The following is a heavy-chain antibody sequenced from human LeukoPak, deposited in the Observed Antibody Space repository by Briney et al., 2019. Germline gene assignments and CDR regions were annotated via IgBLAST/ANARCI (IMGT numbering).Heavy chain of an antibody. CDR3: ARDYGTYGGSHRDFEI. D-gene: IGHD1-26*01. CDR2: ISAYNDNT. CDR1: GYTFNDYG. J-gene: IGHJ3*02. Sequence: ASVTVSCKASGYTFNDYGISWVRQAPGQGLEWMGSISAYNDNTNYAHKVTGRFTMTTDTSTNTPYMEVRSLRSDDTAMYYCARDYGTYGGSHRDFEICGQGTMVTVSS. V-gene: IGHV1-18*01.